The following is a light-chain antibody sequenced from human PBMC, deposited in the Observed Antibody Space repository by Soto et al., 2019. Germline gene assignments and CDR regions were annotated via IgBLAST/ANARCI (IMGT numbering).Light chain of an antibody. V-gene: IGKV1-5*03. Sequence: SPITQSPSTLSGSVGDRVTLNCRGSQTIISWLAWYQQKPGKAPKLLIYKASTLKSGGPSRCSGSGSGTEFTLTISSLQPDDFAAYYCHHYNSYSEAFGQGTKVDIK. CDR2: KAS. J-gene: IGKJ1*01. CDR3: HHYNSYSEA. CDR1: QTIISW.